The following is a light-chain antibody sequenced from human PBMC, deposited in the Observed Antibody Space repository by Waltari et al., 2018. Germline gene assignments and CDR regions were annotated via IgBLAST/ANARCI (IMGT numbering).Light chain of an antibody. Sequence: ESVLTQSPGTLSLSPGEGDTLSCRASQSVSKYLAWYQQKPGQAPRLLIYGASSRATGIPDRFSGSGSGTDFSLTISRLEPEDFAVYYCQHYVRLPATFGQGTKVEIK. V-gene: IGKV3-20*01. J-gene: IGKJ1*01. CDR1: QSVSKY. CDR3: QHYVRLPAT. CDR2: GAS.